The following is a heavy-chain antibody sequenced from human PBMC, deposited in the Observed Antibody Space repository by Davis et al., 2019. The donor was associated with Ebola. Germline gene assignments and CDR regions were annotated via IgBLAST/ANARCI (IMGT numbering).Heavy chain of an antibody. Sequence: GESLKISCAASGFSFNEAWTWMNWVRQAPGKGLEWVGRIRSKTNGWIIDYAAFVEGRFIISRDDSKNTLFLQINSLRTEDTAVYYCSTDPARGYWGQGTLVNVSS. CDR1: GFSFNEAW. CDR3: STDPARGY. V-gene: IGHV3-15*07. CDR2: IRSKTNGWII. J-gene: IGHJ4*02.